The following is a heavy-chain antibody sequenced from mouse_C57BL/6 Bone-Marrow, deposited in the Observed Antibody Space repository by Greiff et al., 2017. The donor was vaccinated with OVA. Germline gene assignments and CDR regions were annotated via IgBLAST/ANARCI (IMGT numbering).Heavy chain of an antibody. CDR1: GYTFTSYT. J-gene: IGHJ3*01. Sequence: VQLQQSGAELARPGASVKMSCKASGYTFTSYTMHWVKQRPGQGLEWIGYINPSSGYTKYNQKFKDKATLTADKSSSTAYMQLSSLTSEDSAVHYCARWGYELAYWGQGTLVTVSA. V-gene: IGHV1-4*01. CDR2: INPSSGYT. D-gene: IGHD2-10*02. CDR3: ARWGYELAY.